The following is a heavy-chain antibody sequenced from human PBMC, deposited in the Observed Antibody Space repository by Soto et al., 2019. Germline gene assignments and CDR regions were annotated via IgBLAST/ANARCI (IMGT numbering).Heavy chain of an antibody. CDR2: ISGSGDST. D-gene: IGHD6-19*01. Sequence: GGSLRLSCAASGFTLNTYAMTWVRQAPGKGLEWVSGISGSGDSTYYADSVKGRFTISRDNSKNTLYLQMNSLTAADTAVYYCAKAASTSAWPDNWFDPWGQGTLVTVSS. V-gene: IGHV3-23*01. CDR1: GFTLNTYA. J-gene: IGHJ5*02. CDR3: AKAASTSAWPDNWFDP.